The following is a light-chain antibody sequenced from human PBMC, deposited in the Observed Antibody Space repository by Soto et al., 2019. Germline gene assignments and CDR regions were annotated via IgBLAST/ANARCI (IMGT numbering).Light chain of an antibody. V-gene: IGKV2-28*01. Sequence: IVMTQSPLSLPVTPGEPASISCRSSQSLLHSIGYNYLNWYLQKPGQSPQLLIYLGSSRASGVPDRFSGSGSGTEFTLTISSLQPDDFATYYCQQFNNYPWTFGQGTRVEIK. CDR1: QSLLHSIGYNY. CDR2: LGS. J-gene: IGKJ1*01. CDR3: QQFNNYPWT.